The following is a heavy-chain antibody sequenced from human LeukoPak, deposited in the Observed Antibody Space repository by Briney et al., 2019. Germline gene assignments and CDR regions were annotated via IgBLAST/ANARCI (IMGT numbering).Heavy chain of an antibody. CDR1: GGFISSYY. J-gene: IGHJ4*02. V-gene: IGHV4-59*12. Sequence: PSETLSLTCTVSGGFISSYYWSWIRQPPGKGLEWIGYIYHSGSTYYNPSLKSRVTISVDRSKNQFSLKLSSVTAADTAVYYCARVVAHTLDYWGQGTLVTVSS. CDR3: ARVVAHTLDY. CDR2: IYHSGST.